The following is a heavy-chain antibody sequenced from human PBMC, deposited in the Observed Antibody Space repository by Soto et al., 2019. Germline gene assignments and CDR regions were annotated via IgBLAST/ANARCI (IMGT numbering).Heavy chain of an antibody. D-gene: IGHD1-1*01. CDR1: GFPFRSNW. V-gene: IGHV3-7*03. J-gene: IGHJ4*02. Sequence: EVHLVESGGGLVQPGGPLRLSCPTSGFPFRSNWLTWVRQAPGKGLEWVASIKQDGSEDHYVDSVKGRFTISRDNAENSLYLQMNSLKVDDTAVYYCARDPGRRFDYWGPGTLVTVSS. CDR3: ARDPGRRFDY. CDR2: IKQDGSED.